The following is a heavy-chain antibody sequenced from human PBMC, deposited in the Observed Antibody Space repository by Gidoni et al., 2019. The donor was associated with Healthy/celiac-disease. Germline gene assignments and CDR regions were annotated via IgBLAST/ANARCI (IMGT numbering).Heavy chain of an antibody. CDR2: IIPILGIA. CDR3: ASITEMRRAAPGYYYGMDV. J-gene: IGHJ6*02. Sequence: QLQLVQSGAEVKKPGSSVNVSCKASGGTFSSYTISWVRQAPGQGLEWMGRIIPILGIANYAQKFQGRVTITADKSTSTAYMELSSLRSEDTAVYYCASITEMRRAAPGYYYGMDVWGQGTTVTVSS. D-gene: IGHD6-13*01. CDR1: GGTFSSYT. V-gene: IGHV1-69*02.